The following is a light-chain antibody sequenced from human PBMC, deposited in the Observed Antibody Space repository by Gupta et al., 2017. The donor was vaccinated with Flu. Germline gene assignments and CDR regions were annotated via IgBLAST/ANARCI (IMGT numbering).Light chain of an antibody. J-gene: IGKJ1*01. CDR2: MAS. CDR3: QQDNNYPWT. V-gene: IGKV1-5*03. Sequence: PSTLSASVGDRVTITCRASQSISNYLAWSQHKPGKAPKLLIYMASRLEPGVPSRFSGSGSGTEFTLTISSLQPDDFATYYCQQDNNYPWTFGQGTKVEIK. CDR1: QSISNY.